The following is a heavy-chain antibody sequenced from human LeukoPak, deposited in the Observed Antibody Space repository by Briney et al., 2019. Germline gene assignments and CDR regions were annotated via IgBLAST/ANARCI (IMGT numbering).Heavy chain of an antibody. V-gene: IGHV3-53*01. CDR3: ARVLWFGESLPDYYYGMDV. D-gene: IGHD3-10*01. CDR2: IYSGGST. CDR1: GFTISSNY. J-gene: IGHJ6*02. Sequence: GGSLRLSCAASGFTISSNYMSWVRQAPGKGLEWVSVIYSGGSTYYYDSAQGRFTISRDNSKNTLYLEMNSLRAEDTAVYYCARVLWFGESLPDYYYGMDVWGQGTTVTVSS.